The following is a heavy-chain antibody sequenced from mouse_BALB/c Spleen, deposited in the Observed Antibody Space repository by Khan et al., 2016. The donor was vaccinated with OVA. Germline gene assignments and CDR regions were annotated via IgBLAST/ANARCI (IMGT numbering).Heavy chain of an antibody. CDR1: GYTFTSYC. J-gene: IGHJ4*01. CDR3: ARSNYCGSRLYAMDY. CDR2: IASGGGST. V-gene: IGHV1S41*01. Sequence: DLVKPGASVKLSCKASGYTFTSYCMNWIQQRPGKGLEWIGRIASGGGSTYYNEIFKGKATLTVDTSSTTAYLQLSSLSSEDSAVYFSARSNYCGSRLYAMDYWGQGASVTVSS. D-gene: IGHD1-1*01.